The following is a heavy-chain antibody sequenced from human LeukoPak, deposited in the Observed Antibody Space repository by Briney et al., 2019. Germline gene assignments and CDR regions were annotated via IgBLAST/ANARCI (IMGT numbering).Heavy chain of an antibody. CDR1: GGSIRRGNHY. D-gene: IGHD3-3*01. J-gene: IGHJ4*02. CDR3: ARDRYDFWSGYFDY. CDR2: IYTSGST. V-gene: IGHV4-61*02. Sequence: SQTLSLTCTVSGGSIRRGNHYWSWIRQPAGKGLEWIGRIYTSGSTNYNPSLKSRVTISVDTSKSQFSLKLSSMTAADTAVYYCARDRYDFWSGYFDYWGQGTLVTVSS.